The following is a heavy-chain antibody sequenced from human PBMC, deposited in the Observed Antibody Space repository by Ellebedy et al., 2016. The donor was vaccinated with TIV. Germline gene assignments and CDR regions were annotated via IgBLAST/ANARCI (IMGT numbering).Heavy chain of an antibody. J-gene: IGHJ4*02. D-gene: IGHD1-1*01. V-gene: IGHV1-69*04. CDR2: IIPILGIA. CDR1: GGTFSSYA. CDR3: AVGTTGTKQIDY. Sequence: SVKVSCKASGGTFSSYAISWVRQAPGQGLEWMGRIIPILGIANYAQKFQGRVTITADKSTSTAYMELSSLRSEDTAVYYCAVGTTGTKQIDYWGQGTLVTVSS.